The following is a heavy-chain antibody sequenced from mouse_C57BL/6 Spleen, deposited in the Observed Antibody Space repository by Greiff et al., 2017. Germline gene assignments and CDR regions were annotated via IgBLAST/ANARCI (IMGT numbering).Heavy chain of an antibody. CDR2: ISSGGSYT. J-gene: IGHJ1*03. Sequence: EVQLVESGGDLVKPGGSLKLSCAASGFTFSSYGMSWVRPTPDKRLEWVATISSGGSYTYYPDSVKGRFTISRDNAKNTLYLQMSSLKSEDTAMYYCARHEGFYDYDGYWYFDVWGTGTTVTVSS. CDR3: ARHEGFYDYDGYWYFDV. V-gene: IGHV5-6*01. CDR1: GFTFSSYG. D-gene: IGHD2-4*01.